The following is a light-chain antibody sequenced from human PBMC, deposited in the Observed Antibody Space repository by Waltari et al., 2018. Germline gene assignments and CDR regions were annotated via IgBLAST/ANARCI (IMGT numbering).Light chain of an antibody. J-gene: IGLJ3*02. Sequence: QSALTQPAPVSGSPGQSIPISCTGTSSDVGFYNLVSWYQQHPGKAPELVVYEVIRRPSGVSNRFSGSKSGNTASLTISGLQAEDEADYYCCSYAGRNIWVFGGGTKLTVL. CDR1: SSDVGFYNL. V-gene: IGLV2-23*02. CDR3: CSYAGRNIWV. CDR2: EVI.